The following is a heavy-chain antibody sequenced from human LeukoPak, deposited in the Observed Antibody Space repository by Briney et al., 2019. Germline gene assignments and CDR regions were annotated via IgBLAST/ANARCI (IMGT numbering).Heavy chain of an antibody. D-gene: IGHD2-2*01. Sequence: PGGSLRLSCAASGFTFSSYEMNWVRQAPGKGLEWVSYISSNGSTIYYADSVKGRFTISRDNAKTSLYLQMNSLRAEDTAVYYCARDAPGYCSSTSCYAPFDYWGQGTLVTVSS. CDR1: GFTFSSYE. J-gene: IGHJ4*02. V-gene: IGHV3-48*03. CDR2: ISSNGSTI. CDR3: ARDAPGYCSSTSCYAPFDY.